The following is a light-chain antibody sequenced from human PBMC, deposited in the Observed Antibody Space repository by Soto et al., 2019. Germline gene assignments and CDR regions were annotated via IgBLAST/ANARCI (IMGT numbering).Light chain of an antibody. V-gene: IGKV1-39*01. Sequence: DIQMTQSPSSLSASVGDIVTITCRSSQSISSYLNWYQQKPGKAPKLLIYAASSLQSGVPSRFSGSGSGTDFTLTILSLQPEDFATYYCQQRYSTSLTFGGGTKVEIK. CDR3: QQRYSTSLT. CDR1: QSISSY. J-gene: IGKJ4*01. CDR2: AAS.